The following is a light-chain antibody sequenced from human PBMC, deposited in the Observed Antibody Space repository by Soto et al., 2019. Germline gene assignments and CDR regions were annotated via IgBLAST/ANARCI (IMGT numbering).Light chain of an antibody. CDR2: GAS. Sequence: EVVLTQSPGTLSLSPGERVTLSCRASQSVTSNFVTWCQHKPGQAPRLLIYGASRTATGIPDRISSSRSATTVSLLISRLEPEDFAVYYCHQYHYSSGHTFGQGTKLEIK. CDR3: HQYHYSSGHT. V-gene: IGKV3-20*01. CDR1: QSVTSNF. J-gene: IGKJ2*01.